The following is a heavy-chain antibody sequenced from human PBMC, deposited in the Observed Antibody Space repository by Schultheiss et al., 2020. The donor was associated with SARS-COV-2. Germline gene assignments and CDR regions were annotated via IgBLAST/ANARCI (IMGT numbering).Heavy chain of an antibody. CDR2: INHSGST. J-gene: IGHJ3*02. Sequence: SETLSLTCTVSGGSISSSSYYWSWIRQPPGKGLEWIGEINHSGSTNYNPSLKSRVTISVDTSKNQFSLKLSSVTAADTAVYYCARKDSGSYSDAFDIWGQGTMVTVSS. CDR3: ARKDSGSYSDAFDI. CDR1: GGSISSSSYY. V-gene: IGHV4-39*07. D-gene: IGHD1-26*01.